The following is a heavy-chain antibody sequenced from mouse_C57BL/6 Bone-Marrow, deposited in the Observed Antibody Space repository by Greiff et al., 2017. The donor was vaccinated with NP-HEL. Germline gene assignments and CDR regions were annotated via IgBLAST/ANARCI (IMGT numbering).Heavy chain of an antibody. V-gene: IGHV5-12*01. Sequence: EVKLMESGGGLVQPGGSLKLSCAASGFTFSDYYMYWVRQTPEKRLEWVAYISNGGGSTYYLDTVKGRFTISRDNAKNTLYLQMSRLKSEDTAMYYCARRGGWGQGTTLTVSS. CDR3: ARRGG. CDR2: ISNGGGST. CDR1: GFTFSDYY. J-gene: IGHJ2*01.